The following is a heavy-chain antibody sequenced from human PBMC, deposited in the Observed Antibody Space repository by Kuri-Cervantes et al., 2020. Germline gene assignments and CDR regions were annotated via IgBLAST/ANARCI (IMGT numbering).Heavy chain of an antibody. CDR3: AKGSGGDYLVYFDY. J-gene: IGHJ4*02. D-gene: IGHD4-17*01. CDR1: GFTFSSYA. Sequence: GGSLRLSCAASGFTFSSYAMHWVRQAPGKGLEWVAVISYDGSNKYYADSVKGRFTISRDNSKNTLYLQMNSLRAEDTAVYYCAKGSGGDYLVYFDYWGQGTLVTVSS. CDR2: ISYDGSNK. V-gene: IGHV3-30-3*01.